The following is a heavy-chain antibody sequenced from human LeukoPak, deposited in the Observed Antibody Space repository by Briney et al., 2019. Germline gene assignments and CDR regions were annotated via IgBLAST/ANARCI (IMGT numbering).Heavy chain of an antibody. J-gene: IGHJ6*02. Sequence: SVKLSCKASGGTFSSYAISWVRQAPGQGLEWMGRIIPILGIANYAQKFQGRVTITADKSTSTAYMELSSLRPEDTAVYYCARRRGYCSGGSCYSPVEYYYYGVDVWGQGTTVTVSS. D-gene: IGHD2-15*01. CDR1: GGTFSSYA. V-gene: IGHV1-69*04. CDR3: ARRRGYCSGGSCYSPVEYYYYGVDV. CDR2: IIPILGIA.